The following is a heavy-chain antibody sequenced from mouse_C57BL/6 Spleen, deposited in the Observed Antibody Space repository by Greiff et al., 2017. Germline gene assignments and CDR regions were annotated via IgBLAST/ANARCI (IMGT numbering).Heavy chain of an antibody. CDR2: IDPANGNT. CDR3: ARSDYGSSWYFDV. Sequence: EVQLVESVAELVRPGASVKLSCTASGFNIKNTYMHWVKQRPEQGLEWIGRIDPANGNTKYAPKFQGKATITADTSSNTAYLQLSSLTSEDTAIYYCARSDYGSSWYFDVWGTGTTVTVSS. D-gene: IGHD1-1*01. V-gene: IGHV14-3*01. CDR1: GFNIKNTY. J-gene: IGHJ1*03.